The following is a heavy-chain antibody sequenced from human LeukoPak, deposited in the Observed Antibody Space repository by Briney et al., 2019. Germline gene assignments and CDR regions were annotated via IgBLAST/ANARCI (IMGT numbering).Heavy chain of an antibody. CDR1: GYTLTELS. Sequence: GASVKVSCKVSGYTLTELSMHWVRQAPGKGLEWMGGFDPEDGETIYAQKFQGRVTMTTDTSTSTAYMELRSLRSDDTAVYYCARDRGIWFGEGGYWGQGTLVTVSS. CDR2: FDPEDGET. J-gene: IGHJ4*02. CDR3: ARDRGIWFGEGGY. D-gene: IGHD3-10*01. V-gene: IGHV1-24*01.